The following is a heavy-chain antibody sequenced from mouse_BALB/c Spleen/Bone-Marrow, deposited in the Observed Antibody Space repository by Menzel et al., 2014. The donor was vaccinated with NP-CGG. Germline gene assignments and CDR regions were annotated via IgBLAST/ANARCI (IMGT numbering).Heavy chain of an antibody. CDR2: IDPANGNT. V-gene: IGHV14-3*02. CDR1: GFNIKDTY. Sequence: EVQLQQSGAELVKPGASVELSCTASGFNIKDTYMHWVKQRPEQGLEWIGRIDPANGNTKYDPKFQGEATITADTSSNTAYLQLSSLTSEDTAVYYCASYYYGSSLFAYWGQGTLVTVSA. D-gene: IGHD1-1*01. CDR3: ASYYYGSSLFAY. J-gene: IGHJ3*01.